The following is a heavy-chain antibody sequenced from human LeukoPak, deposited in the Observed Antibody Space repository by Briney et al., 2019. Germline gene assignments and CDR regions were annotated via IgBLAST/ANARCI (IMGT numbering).Heavy chain of an antibody. J-gene: IGHJ3*02. CDR3: ARGRGSGWYKNAFDI. D-gene: IGHD6-19*01. CDR1: GGSFSGYY. V-gene: IGHV4-34*01. CDR2: INHSGST. Sequence: PSETLSLTCAVYGGSFSGYYWSWIRQPPGKGLEWIGEINHSGSTNYNPSLKSRVTISVDTSKNQLSLKLSSVTAADTAVYYCARGRGSGWYKNAFDIWGQGTMVTVSS.